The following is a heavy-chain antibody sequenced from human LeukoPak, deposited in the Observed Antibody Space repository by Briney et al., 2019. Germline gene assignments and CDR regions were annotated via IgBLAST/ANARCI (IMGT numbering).Heavy chain of an antibody. CDR1: GFTFSDYY. J-gene: IGHJ4*02. CDR3: ARYDSSGYYYYFDY. D-gene: IGHD3-22*01. Sequence: GGSLRLSCAASGFTFSDYYMSWIRQAPGKGLEWVSYISSSGSTIYYADSVRGRFTISRDNAKNSLYLQMNSLRAEDTAVCYCARYDSSGYYYYFDYWGQGTLVTVSS. CDR2: ISSSGSTI. V-gene: IGHV3-11*01.